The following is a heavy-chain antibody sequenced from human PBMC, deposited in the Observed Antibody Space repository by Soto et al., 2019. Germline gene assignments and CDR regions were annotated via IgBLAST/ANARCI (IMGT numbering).Heavy chain of an antibody. J-gene: IGHJ5*02. CDR2: IYWDDDK. D-gene: IGHD4-17*01. Sequence: QITLKESGPTLVKPTQTLTLTCTFSGFSLSTSGVGVGWIRQPPGKALEWLALIYWDDDKRYSPSLKSRLTIPKDTSKNQVVLTMTNMDPVDTATYYCAHSIGDYAGLDWFDPWGQGTLVTVSS. CDR1: GFSLSTSGVG. V-gene: IGHV2-5*02. CDR3: AHSIGDYAGLDWFDP.